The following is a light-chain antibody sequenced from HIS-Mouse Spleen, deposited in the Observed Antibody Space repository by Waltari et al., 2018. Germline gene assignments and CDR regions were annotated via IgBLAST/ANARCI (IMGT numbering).Light chain of an antibody. CDR3: QQYGSSPGT. CDR1: QSVSSSY. Sequence: IVLTQSPGTLSLSAVDRATLSCRASQSVSSSYLAWYQQKPGQAPRLLIYGASSRAPGIPDRFSGSGSGTDFTLTISRLEPEDFAVYYCQQYGSSPGTFGQGTKVEIK. J-gene: IGKJ1*01. V-gene: IGKV3-20*01. CDR2: GAS.